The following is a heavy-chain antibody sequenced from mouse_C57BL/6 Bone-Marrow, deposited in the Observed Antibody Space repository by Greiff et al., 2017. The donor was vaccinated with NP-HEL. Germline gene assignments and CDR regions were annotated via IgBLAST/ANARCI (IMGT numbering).Heavy chain of an antibody. CDR3: ARRIYYGNYEGDYFDY. Sequence: VQLQQPGAELVKPGASVKLSCKASGYTFTSYWMHWVKQRPGQGLEWIGMIHPNSGSTNYNEKLKSKATLTVDKSSSTAYMQLSSLTSEDSAVYYCARRIYYGNYEGDYFDYWGQGTTLTVSS. V-gene: IGHV1-64*01. D-gene: IGHD2-1*01. CDR2: IHPNSGST. CDR1: GYTFTSYW. J-gene: IGHJ2*01.